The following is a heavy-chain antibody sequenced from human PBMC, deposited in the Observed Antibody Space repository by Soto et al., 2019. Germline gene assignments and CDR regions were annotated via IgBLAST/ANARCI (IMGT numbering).Heavy chain of an antibody. Sequence: APGQGLEWMGWINPNSGGTNYAQKFQGRVTMTRDTSISTAYMELSRLRSDDTAVYYCARVHEQYYYDSSGPFDYWGQGTLVTVSS. J-gene: IGHJ4*02. V-gene: IGHV1-2*02. CDR2: INPNSGGT. D-gene: IGHD3-22*01. CDR3: ARVHEQYYYDSSGPFDY.